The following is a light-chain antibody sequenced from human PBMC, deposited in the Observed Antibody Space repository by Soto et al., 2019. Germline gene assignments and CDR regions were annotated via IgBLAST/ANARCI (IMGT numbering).Light chain of an antibody. CDR1: SSNIGAGYD. J-gene: IGLJ3*02. CDR2: GNI. CDR3: QSYDSGLSARV. Sequence: QSVLTQPPSVSGAPGQTVTISCIGSSSNIGAGYDVHWYRQLPGTAPKLLIYGNINRPSGLPDRFSGSKSGTSASLAITVLQPEDEADYYCQSYDSGLSARVFGGGTKLTVL. V-gene: IGLV1-40*01.